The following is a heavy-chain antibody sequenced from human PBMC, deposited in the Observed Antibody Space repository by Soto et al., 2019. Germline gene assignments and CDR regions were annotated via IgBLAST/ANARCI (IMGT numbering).Heavy chain of an antibody. CDR1: GFTFSSYS. V-gene: IGHV3-23*01. CDR2: ISGSGGST. CDR3: AAPQILFDP. Sequence: EVQLLESGGGLVQPGGSLRLSCAASGFTFSSYSMSWVRQAPGKGLEWVSAISGSGGSTYYADSVKGRFTISRDNSENTLHLQMNSLRTEDTAVYYCAAPQILFDPWGQGTLVTVSS. J-gene: IGHJ5*02.